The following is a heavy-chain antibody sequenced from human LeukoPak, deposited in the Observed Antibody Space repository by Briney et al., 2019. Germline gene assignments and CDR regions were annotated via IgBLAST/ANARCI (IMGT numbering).Heavy chain of an antibody. CDR3: ARVSGYDWESFYDY. V-gene: IGHV4-59*01. CDR2: IYYSGST. CDR1: GGSISSYY. D-gene: IGHD5-12*01. Sequence: SETLSLTCTVSGGSISSYYWSWIRQPPGKGLEWIGYIYYSGSTSYNPSLKSRVTISVDTSKNQFSLKLSSVTAADTAMYYCARVSGYDWESFYDYWGQGSLVTVSS. J-gene: IGHJ4*02.